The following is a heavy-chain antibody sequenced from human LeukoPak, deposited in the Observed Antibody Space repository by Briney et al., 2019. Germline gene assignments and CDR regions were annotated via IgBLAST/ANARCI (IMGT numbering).Heavy chain of an antibody. J-gene: IGHJ3*02. Sequence: SETLSLTCTVSGGSISSYYWSWIRRPPGKGLEWIGYIYYSGSTNYSPSLKSRVTISVDTSKNQFSLKLSSVTAADTAVYYCARGGSRQWLAGDAFDIWGQGTMVTVSS. CDR2: IYYSGST. CDR3: ARGGSRQWLAGDAFDI. D-gene: IGHD6-19*01. V-gene: IGHV4-59*01. CDR1: GGSISSYY.